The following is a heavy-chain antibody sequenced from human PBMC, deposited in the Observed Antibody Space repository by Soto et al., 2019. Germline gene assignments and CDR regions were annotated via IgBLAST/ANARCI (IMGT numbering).Heavy chain of an antibody. CDR2: ISSSSSSK. Sequence: PGGSLRLSCAASGFTFIKYRMNWVRQAPGKGLEWVSYISSSSSSKFYADSVKDRFTISRDNAKNSLYLQMNSLRAEDTAVYYCARPPYYYDTSGLAYWGQGTLVTVSS. CDR3: ARPPYYYDTSGLAY. V-gene: IGHV3-21*01. D-gene: IGHD3-22*01. J-gene: IGHJ4*02. CDR1: GFTFIKYR.